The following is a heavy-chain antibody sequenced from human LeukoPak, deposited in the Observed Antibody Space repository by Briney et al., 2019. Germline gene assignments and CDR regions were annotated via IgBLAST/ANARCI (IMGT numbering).Heavy chain of an antibody. CDR3: ATDHSMANTAWWFDP. CDR2: INPNSGGT. V-gene: IGHV1-2*02. CDR1: GYTFTGYY. J-gene: IGHJ5*02. D-gene: IGHD5-24*01. Sequence: ASVKVSCKASGYTFTGYYMHWVRQAPGQGLEWMGWINPNSGGTNYAQKFQGRVTITADKSTSTAYMELSSLRSEDTAFYYCATDHSMANTAWWFDPWGQGTLVTVSS.